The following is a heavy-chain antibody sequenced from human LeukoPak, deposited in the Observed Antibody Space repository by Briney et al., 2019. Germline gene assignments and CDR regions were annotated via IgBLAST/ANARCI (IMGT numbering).Heavy chain of an antibody. CDR3: TRDLYDSWSGYLLDY. CDR2: IRSKAYGGTT. D-gene: IGHD3-3*01. Sequence: GGSLRLSCTASGFTFGDYAMSWVRQAPGKGLEWVGFIRSKAYGGTTEYAASVKGRFTISRDDSKSIAYLQMNSLKTEDTAVYYCTRDLYDSWSGYLLDYWGQGTLVTVSS. CDR1: GFTFGDYA. V-gene: IGHV3-49*04. J-gene: IGHJ4*02.